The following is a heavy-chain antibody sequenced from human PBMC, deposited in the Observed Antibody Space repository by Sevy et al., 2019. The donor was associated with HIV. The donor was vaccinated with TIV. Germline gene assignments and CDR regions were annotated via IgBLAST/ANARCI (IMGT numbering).Heavy chain of an antibody. CDR3: ARGGGKGWYYFDY. J-gene: IGHJ4*02. D-gene: IGHD6-19*01. CDR1: GGTFSSYG. V-gene: IGHV1-69*13. CDR2: IIPILGTV. Sequence: ASVKVSCKASGGTFSSYGISWVRQAPGQGLEWMGGIIPILGTVNYAQKFQGRVTITADESTKKAYMELSSLRSEDTAVYYCARGGGKGWYYFDYWGQETLVTVSS.